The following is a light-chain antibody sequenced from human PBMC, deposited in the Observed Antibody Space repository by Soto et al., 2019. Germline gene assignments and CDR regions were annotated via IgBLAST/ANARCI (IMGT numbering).Light chain of an antibody. Sequence: TQSPATVSVSPGERATVYGRASQSLSSNLAWYQRKPGQAPTLLILGASERVIGIPASFRGSGSGTELIFSISYLLADVFVIHVCQPYNTWPWTVRQGTMLEF. V-gene: IGKV3-15*01. CDR3: QPYNTWPWT. J-gene: IGKJ1*01. CDR1: QSLSSN. CDR2: GAS.